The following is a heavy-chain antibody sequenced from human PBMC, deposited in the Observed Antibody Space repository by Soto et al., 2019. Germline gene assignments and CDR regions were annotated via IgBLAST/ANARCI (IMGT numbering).Heavy chain of an antibody. CDR3: ARVASDYINAVDH. J-gene: IGHJ4*02. Sequence: EVQLLESGGGLVQPGGSLRLSCAASGFTFNAYAMTWVRQAPGKGLEWVSAIGGSGGNRYYAASVRGRFTIFRDNSKDTVDLQMNSLRVEDTAVYYCARVASDYINAVDHWGQGILVSVSS. CDR1: GFTFNAYA. D-gene: IGHD4-4*01. CDR2: IGGSGGNR. V-gene: IGHV3-23*01.